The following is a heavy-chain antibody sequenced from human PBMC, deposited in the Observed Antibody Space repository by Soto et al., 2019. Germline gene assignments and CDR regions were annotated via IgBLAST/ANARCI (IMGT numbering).Heavy chain of an antibody. CDR3: AKDPTSALPQYYFGY. Sequence: GGSLRLSCAASGFTFSSYAMSWVRQAPGKGLEWVSAISGSGDSTYYPDSVKGRFTISRDSSKNTLYLQMNSLRAEDTAVCYCAKDPTSALPQYYFGYWGQGTLVTVSS. D-gene: IGHD4-17*01. CDR1: GFTFSSYA. J-gene: IGHJ4*02. CDR2: ISGSGDST. V-gene: IGHV3-23*01.